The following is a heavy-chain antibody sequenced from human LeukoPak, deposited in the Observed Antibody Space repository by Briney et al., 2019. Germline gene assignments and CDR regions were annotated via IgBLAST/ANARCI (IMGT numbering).Heavy chain of an antibody. CDR1: GFTFSDYA. CDR2: ISGSGDYT. Sequence: GGSLRLSCAASGFTFSDYAMSWVRQPPGKGLEWVSTISGSGDYTYYADSVRGRFTISRDNSKDTLYLQMNSLRVEDTAVYYCATTLRSGSYYFDSWGQGTLVTVSS. V-gene: IGHV3-23*01. J-gene: IGHJ4*02. CDR3: ATTLRSGSYYFDS. D-gene: IGHD1-26*01.